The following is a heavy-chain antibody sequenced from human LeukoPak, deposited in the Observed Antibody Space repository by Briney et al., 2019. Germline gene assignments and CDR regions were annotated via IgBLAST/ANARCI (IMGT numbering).Heavy chain of an antibody. Sequence: PGGSLRLSCAAPGFHLSSHGMPWVRQAPGKVLEWVAFIRYDGSNKYYADSVKGRFTISRDNSKNTLYLQMNSLRAEDTAVYYCAKDLSSSWYFDYWGQGTLVTVSS. V-gene: IGHV3-30*02. CDR1: GFHLSSHG. CDR2: IRYDGSNK. D-gene: IGHD6-13*01. CDR3: AKDLSSSWYFDY. J-gene: IGHJ4*02.